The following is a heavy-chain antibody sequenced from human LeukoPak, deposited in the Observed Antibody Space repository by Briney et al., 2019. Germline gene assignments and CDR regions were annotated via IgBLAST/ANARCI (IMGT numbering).Heavy chain of an antibody. CDR3: ARLASDVDTAMVTKYYFDY. V-gene: IGHV3-53*01. CDR2: IYSGGST. D-gene: IGHD5-18*01. Sequence: GGSLRLSCAASGFVFSGYGMHWVRQAPGKGLEWVSVIYSGGSTYYADSVKGRFTISRDNSKNTLYLQMNSLRAEDTAVYYCARLASDVDTAMVTKYYFDYWGQGTLVTVSS. CDR1: GFVFSGYG. J-gene: IGHJ4*02.